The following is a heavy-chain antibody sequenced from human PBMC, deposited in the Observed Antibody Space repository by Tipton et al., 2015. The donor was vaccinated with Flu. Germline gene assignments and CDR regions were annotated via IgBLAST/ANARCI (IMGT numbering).Heavy chain of an antibody. CDR3: ARSSPYYYDRSGYPNWFDP. CDR2: IYTSGST. Sequence: TLSLTCTVSGGSISSYYWSWIRQPAGKGLEWIGRIYTSGSTNYNPSLKSRVTMSVDTSKNQFSLKLSSVTAADTAVYYCARSSPYYYDRSGYPNWFDPWGQGTLVTVSS. D-gene: IGHD3-22*01. CDR1: GGSISSYY. V-gene: IGHV4-4*07. J-gene: IGHJ5*02.